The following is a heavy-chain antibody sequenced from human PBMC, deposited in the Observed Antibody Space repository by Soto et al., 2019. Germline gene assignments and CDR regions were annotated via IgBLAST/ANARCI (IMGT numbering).Heavy chain of an antibody. CDR2: ISSSSSTI. CDR3: ARDSGYSYGPLDY. D-gene: IGHD5-18*01. CDR1: GFNFDDYA. V-gene: IGHV3-48*01. J-gene: IGHJ4*02. Sequence: GGSLRLSCAASGFNFDDYAMHWVRQAPGKGLEWVSYISSSSSTIYYADSVKGRFTISRDNAKNSLYLQMNSLRAEDTAVYYCARDSGYSYGPLDYWGQGTLVTVSS.